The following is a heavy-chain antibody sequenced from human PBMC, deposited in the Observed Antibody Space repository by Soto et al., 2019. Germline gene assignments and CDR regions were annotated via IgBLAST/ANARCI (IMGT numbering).Heavy chain of an antibody. V-gene: IGHV6-1*01. CDR3: ARAMVAATPSYYYYSGMDL. CDR2: TYYRSKWYK. D-gene: IGHD2-15*01. CDR1: GDSVSSNSAA. J-gene: IGHJ6*02. Sequence: PSQTLSLTCAISGDSVSSNSAAWNWIRQSPSRGLEWLGRTYYRSKWYKDYAVSVKSRITINPDTSKNQFSLQLNSVTPEDTAVYYCARAMVAATPSYYYYSGMDLWGQGTTVTVPS.